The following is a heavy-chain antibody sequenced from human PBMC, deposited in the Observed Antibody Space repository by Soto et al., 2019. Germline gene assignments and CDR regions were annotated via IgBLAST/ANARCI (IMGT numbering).Heavy chain of an antibody. CDR1: GGSFSGYY. CDR2: INHSGST. CDR3: ARDERHNWNFDY. J-gene: IGHJ4*02. V-gene: IGHV4-34*01. Sequence: PSETLSLTCAVYGGSFSGYYWSWIRQPPGKGLEWIGEINHSGSTNYNPSLKSRVTISVDTSKNQFSLKLSSVTAADTAVYYCARDERHNWNFDYWGQGNLVTLSS. D-gene: IGHD1-20*01.